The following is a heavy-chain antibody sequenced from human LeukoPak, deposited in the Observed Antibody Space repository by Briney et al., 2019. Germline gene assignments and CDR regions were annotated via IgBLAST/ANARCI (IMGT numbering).Heavy chain of an antibody. CDR2: ISGHDGHT. Sequence: ASVKVSCKASGYSFTSYGISWVRQAPGQGLEWMGWISGHDGHTYYAQKLQGRVTMTTGTSTTTAYMELRSLRSDDTAVYYCARSYSSSSNFDYWGQGTLVTVSS. CDR3: ARSYSSSSNFDY. J-gene: IGHJ4*02. CDR1: GYSFTSYG. V-gene: IGHV1-18*01. D-gene: IGHD6-6*01.